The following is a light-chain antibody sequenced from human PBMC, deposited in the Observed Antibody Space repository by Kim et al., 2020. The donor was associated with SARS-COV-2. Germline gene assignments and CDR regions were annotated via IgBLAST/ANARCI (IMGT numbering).Light chain of an antibody. CDR2: LNSDRRH. J-gene: IGLJ3*02. V-gene: IGLV4-69*01. CDR3: QTWGTGIWV. Sequence: SVKLTCTLSRGHSSYALAWHQQQPDKGPRYLMKLNSDRRHSKGDGIPDRFSGSGSGAERFLPISSLQSEDEADYYCQTWGTGIWVFGGGTQLTVL. CDR1: RGHSSYA.